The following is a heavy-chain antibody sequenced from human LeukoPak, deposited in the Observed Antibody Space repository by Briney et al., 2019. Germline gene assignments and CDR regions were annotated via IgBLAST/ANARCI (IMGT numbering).Heavy chain of an antibody. Sequence: ASVKVSCKASGYTFTSYGISWVRQAPGQGLEWMGWISAYNGNTNYAQKFQGRVTITRNTSISTAYMELSSLRSEDTAVYYCARRNYYGSGRGRYYYMDVWGKGTTVTVSS. V-gene: IGHV1-18*01. CDR3: ARRNYYGSGRGRYYYMDV. J-gene: IGHJ6*03. CDR1: GYTFTSYG. CDR2: ISAYNGNT. D-gene: IGHD3-10*01.